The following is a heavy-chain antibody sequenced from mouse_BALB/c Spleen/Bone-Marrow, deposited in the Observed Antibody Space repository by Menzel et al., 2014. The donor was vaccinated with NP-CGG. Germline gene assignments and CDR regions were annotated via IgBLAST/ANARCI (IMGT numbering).Heavy chain of an antibody. V-gene: IGHV1-82*01. Sequence: QVQLQQSGPELVKPGASVKISCKASGYAFSSSWMNWVKQRPGQGLEWIGRIYPGDGDTNYNGKFKGKATLTADKSSSTAYMQLSSLTSVDSAVYFCARDGYGMRNYFDYWGQGTTLTVSS. CDR1: GYAFSSSW. J-gene: IGHJ2*01. CDR3: ARDGYGMRNYFDY. CDR2: IYPGDGDT. D-gene: IGHD2-1*01.